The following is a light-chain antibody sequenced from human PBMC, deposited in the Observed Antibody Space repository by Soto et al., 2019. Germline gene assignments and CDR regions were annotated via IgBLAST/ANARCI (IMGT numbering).Light chain of an antibody. J-gene: IGKJ2*01. CDR3: QQYNSYSYT. CDR1: QSISSW. CDR2: DAS. Sequence: DIQMTQSPSTLSASVGDRVTITFRASQSISSWLAWYQQKPGKAPKLLIYDASSLESGVPSRFSGSGSGTEFTRTISSLQPDDFATYYCQQYNSYSYTFGQGTKLEIK. V-gene: IGKV1-5*01.